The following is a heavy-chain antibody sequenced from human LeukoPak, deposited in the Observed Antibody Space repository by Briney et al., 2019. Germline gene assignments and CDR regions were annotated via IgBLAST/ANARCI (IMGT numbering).Heavy chain of an antibody. Sequence: PGGPLRLSCAASGFTLSNYWMHWVRQVPGKGLVWVSSINGHGNTTKYADSVRGRFTISRDNAKNTLFLQMYSLRADDTAVYFCSRGREYISNWNPFDFWGHGTLVTVSS. CDR2: INGHGNTT. J-gene: IGHJ4*01. CDR3: SRGREYISNWNPFDF. CDR1: GFTLSNYW. V-gene: IGHV3-74*01. D-gene: IGHD6-13*01.